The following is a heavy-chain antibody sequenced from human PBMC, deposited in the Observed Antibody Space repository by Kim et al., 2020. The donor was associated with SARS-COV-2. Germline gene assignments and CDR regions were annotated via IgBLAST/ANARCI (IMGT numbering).Heavy chain of an antibody. V-gene: IGHV3-9*01. D-gene: IGHD3-22*01. CDR2: ISWNSGSI. J-gene: IGHJ4*02. CDR1: GFTFDDYA. Sequence: GGSLRLSCAASGFTFDDYAMHWVRQAPGKGLEWVSGISWNSGSIGYADSVKGRFTISRDNAKNSLYLQMNSLRAEDTALYYCAKGNSPYYYDSSGYRSFFLDYWGQGTLVTVSS. CDR3: AKGNSPYYYDSSGYRSFFLDY.